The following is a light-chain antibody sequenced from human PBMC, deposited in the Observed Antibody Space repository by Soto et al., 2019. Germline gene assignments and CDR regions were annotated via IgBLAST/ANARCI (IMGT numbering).Light chain of an antibody. J-gene: IGKJ4*01. V-gene: IGKV3D-15*01. Sequence: EIVMTQSPATLSVSPGERVTLSCRASQSVSSRLAWYQQKPGQSPRLLIYGASTRATDIPARFSGSGSGTEFTLTISGLQSEDFAVYYCQQYHNWVTFGGGTKV. CDR1: QSVSSR. CDR3: QQYHNWVT. CDR2: GAS.